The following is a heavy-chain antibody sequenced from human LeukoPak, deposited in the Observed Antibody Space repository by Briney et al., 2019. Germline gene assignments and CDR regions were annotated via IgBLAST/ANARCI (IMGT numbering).Heavy chain of an antibody. CDR1: GYSFNAYA. CDR3: AKRGDYYSYYYVMEV. CDR2: ITGDGNTI. Sequence: GGSLRLSCAASGYSFNAYAMSWVRQAPGKGLEWVSSITGDGNTIIYADSVKGRFAISRDYSKNTLYLQMNSLRVEDTAIYYCAKRGDYYSYYYVMEVWGQGTTVIVSS. J-gene: IGHJ6*02. D-gene: IGHD2-21*02. V-gene: IGHV3-23*01.